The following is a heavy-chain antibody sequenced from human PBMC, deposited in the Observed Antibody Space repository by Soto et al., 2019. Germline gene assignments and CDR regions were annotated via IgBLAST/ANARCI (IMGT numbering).Heavy chain of an antibody. Sequence: GGSLRLSCAASGFTFSSYGMHWVRQAPGKGLEWVAVIWYDGSNKYYADSVKGRFTISRDNSKNTLYLQMNSLRAEDTAVYYCARVRYSSSWSLRVSGYYGMDVWGQGTTVTVSS. J-gene: IGHJ6*02. CDR3: ARVRYSSSWSLRVSGYYGMDV. CDR1: GFTFSSYG. CDR2: IWYDGSNK. D-gene: IGHD6-13*01. V-gene: IGHV3-33*01.